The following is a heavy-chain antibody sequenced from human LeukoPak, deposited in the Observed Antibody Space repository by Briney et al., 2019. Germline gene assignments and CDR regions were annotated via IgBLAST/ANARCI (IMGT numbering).Heavy chain of an antibody. Sequence: SETLSLTCTVSGDSISSYYWSWIRQPPGKGLEWIGYIYYSGSTNYNPSLKSRVTISVDTSKNQFSLKLSSVTAADTAVYYCARARVASFFDYWGQGTLVTVSS. CDR3: ARARVASFFDY. J-gene: IGHJ4*02. CDR2: IYYSGST. V-gene: IGHV4-59*01. D-gene: IGHD2-2*01. CDR1: GDSISSYY.